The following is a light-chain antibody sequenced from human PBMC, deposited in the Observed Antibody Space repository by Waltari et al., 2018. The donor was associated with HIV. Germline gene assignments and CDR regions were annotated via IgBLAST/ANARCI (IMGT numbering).Light chain of an antibody. CDR1: QSVSSD. Sequence: EVVMTQSPATLSVSPGERATLSCRASQSVSSDLAWYQQKPGQAPRLLLYGISTRASGIPGRFSGSGSGTEFTLTISSLQSEDFGVYYCQQYNKWPPITFGQGTRLEIK. CDR2: GIS. V-gene: IGKV3-15*01. J-gene: IGKJ5*01. CDR3: QQYNKWPPIT.